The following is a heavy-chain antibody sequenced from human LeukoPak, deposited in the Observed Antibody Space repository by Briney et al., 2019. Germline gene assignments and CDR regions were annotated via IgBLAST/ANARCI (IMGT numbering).Heavy chain of an antibody. Sequence: SETLSLTCTVSGDFISSSSYYWGWIRQPPGKGLEWIGSIYYSGSTYYNPSLKSRFTMSVDTSKDQFSLRLSSVTAADTAVYYCARAGYYYDSSGDFDYWGQGTLVTVSS. CDR1: GDFISSSSYY. CDR3: ARAGYYYDSSGDFDY. CDR2: IYYSGST. V-gene: IGHV4-39*01. D-gene: IGHD3-22*01. J-gene: IGHJ4*02.